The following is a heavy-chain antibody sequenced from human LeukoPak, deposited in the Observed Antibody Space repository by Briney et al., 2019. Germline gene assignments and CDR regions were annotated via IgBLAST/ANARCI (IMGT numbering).Heavy chain of an antibody. V-gene: IGHV2-5*02. CDR3: AHSTNHILTGYSRNPLFDY. Sequence: SGPTLVNPTQTLTLTCTFSGFSLSTSAVGVGWIRQPPGKALEWLALIYWDDDKRYTPSLKSRLTITKDTSKNQVVLTMTNMDPVDTATYYCAHSTNHILTGYSRNPLFDYWGQGTLVTVSS. CDR2: IYWDDDK. J-gene: IGHJ4*02. CDR1: GFSLSTSAVG. D-gene: IGHD3-9*01.